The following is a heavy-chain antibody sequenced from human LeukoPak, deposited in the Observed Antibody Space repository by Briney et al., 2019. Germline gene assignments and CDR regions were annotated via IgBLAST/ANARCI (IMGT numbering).Heavy chain of an antibody. D-gene: IGHD3-22*01. CDR3: ASLYYYDSRGDMDV. J-gene: IGHJ6*03. CDR2: ISGSGGST. CDR1: GFTFSSYS. V-gene: IGHV3-21*01. Sequence: GGSLRLSCAASGFTFSSYSMNWVRQAPGKGLEWVSAISGSGGSTYYADSVKGRFTISRDNAKNSLYLQMNSLRAEDTAVYYCASLYYYDSRGDMDVWGKGTTVTVSS.